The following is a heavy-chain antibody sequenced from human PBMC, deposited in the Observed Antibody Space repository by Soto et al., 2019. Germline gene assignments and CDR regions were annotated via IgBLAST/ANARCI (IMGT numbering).Heavy chain of an antibody. CDR1: GFTFSNSE. V-gene: IGHV3-48*03. Sequence: TGGSLRLSCAASGFTFSNSEMFWVRQAPGKGLEWVSKINYSGSNIYYSKSVKGRFTISRDNAKNSLSLQMNSLTDEDTAIYYCASEALCGADCYFFEXWGPGTLVTVSX. CDR3: ASEALCGADCYFFEX. J-gene: IGHJ4*02. CDR2: INYSGSNI. D-gene: IGHD2-21*02.